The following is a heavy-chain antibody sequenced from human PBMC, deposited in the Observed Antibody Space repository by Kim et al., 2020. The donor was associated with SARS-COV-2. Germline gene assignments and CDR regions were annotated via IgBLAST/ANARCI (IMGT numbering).Heavy chain of an antibody. CDR3: ARVGAIAAAGIDY. J-gene: IGHJ4*02. D-gene: IGHD6-13*01. Sequence: ADSVTGRFTISRDNAKHSLYLQMNRLRAEDTAVYYCARVGAIAAAGIDYWGQGTLVTVSS. V-gene: IGHV3-11*05.